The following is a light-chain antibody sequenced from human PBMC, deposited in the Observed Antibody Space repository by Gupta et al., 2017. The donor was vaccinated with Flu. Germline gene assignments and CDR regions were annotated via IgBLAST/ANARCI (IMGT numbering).Light chain of an antibody. Sequence: SSVLTQTTSVSVAPGQTARITCGGNNIGSKSVHWYQQKPGKAPVLVVYDDSDRPSGIPERFSGSNSGNTATLTISGVEAGDEADYYCQVWDSSSDHYVFGTGTKVTVL. J-gene: IGLJ1*01. CDR1: NIGSKS. CDR3: QVWDSSSDHYV. CDR2: DDS. V-gene: IGLV3-21*02.